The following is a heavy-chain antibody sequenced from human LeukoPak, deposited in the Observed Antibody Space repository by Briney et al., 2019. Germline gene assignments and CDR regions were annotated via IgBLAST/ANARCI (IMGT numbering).Heavy chain of an antibody. CDR2: ITWNSVTI. CDR1: GFTFDDYA. Sequence: GGSLRLSCAASGFTFDDYALHWVRQAPGKGLEWVSGITWNSVTIAYADSVKGRFTISRDNAKNSLYLQMNSLRAEDTALYYCAKADLWFGELLFDPWGQGTLVTVSS. CDR3: AKADLWFGELLFDP. D-gene: IGHD3-10*01. V-gene: IGHV3-9*01. J-gene: IGHJ5*02.